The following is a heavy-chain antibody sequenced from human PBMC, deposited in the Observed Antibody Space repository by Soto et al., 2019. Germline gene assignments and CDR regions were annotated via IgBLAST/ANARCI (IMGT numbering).Heavy chain of an antibody. Sequence: ASVKVSCKASGGTFSSYAISWVRQAPGQGLEWMGGIIPIFGTANYAQKFQGRVTITADKSTSTAYMELSSLRSEDTAVYYCARDPPHMVRGVIIVPWGQGTLVTVSS. CDR2: IIPIFGTA. J-gene: IGHJ5*02. CDR1: GGTFSSYA. CDR3: ARDPPHMVRGVIIVP. D-gene: IGHD3-10*01. V-gene: IGHV1-69*06.